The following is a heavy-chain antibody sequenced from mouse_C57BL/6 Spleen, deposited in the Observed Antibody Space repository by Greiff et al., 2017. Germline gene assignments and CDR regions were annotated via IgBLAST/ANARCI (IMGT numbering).Heavy chain of an antibody. D-gene: IGHD3-3*01. V-gene: IGHV1-66*01. Sequence: VQLQQSGPELVKPGASVKISCKASGYSFTSYYIHWVKQRPGQGLEWIGWIYPGSGNTKYNEKFKGKATLTADTSSSTAYMQLSSLTSEDSAVYYCARGGGTSAMDYWGQGTSVTVSS. CDR2: IYPGSGNT. J-gene: IGHJ4*01. CDR3: ARGGGTSAMDY. CDR1: GYSFTSYY.